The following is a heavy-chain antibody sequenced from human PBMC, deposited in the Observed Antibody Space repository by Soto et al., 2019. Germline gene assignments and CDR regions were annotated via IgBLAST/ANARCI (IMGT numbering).Heavy chain of an antibody. D-gene: IGHD2-2*01. J-gene: IGHJ6*02. CDR3: ARGFGAAIWFYYYYGMDV. Sequence: SETLSLTCAVYGGSFGGYYWSWIRQPPGKGLEWIGEINHSGSTNYNPPLKSRVTISVDTSKNQFSLKLSSVTAADTAVYYCARGFGAAIWFYYYYGMDVWGQGTTVTVSS. CDR2: INHSGST. CDR1: GGSFGGYY. V-gene: IGHV4-34*01.